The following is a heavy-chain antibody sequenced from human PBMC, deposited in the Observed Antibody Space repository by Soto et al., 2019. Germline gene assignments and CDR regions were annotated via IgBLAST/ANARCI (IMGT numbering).Heavy chain of an antibody. CDR2: IKSDGST. D-gene: IGHD1-1*01. CDR1: GFTFSSYW. CDR3: ARGRWNTAGMDV. V-gene: IGHV3-74*01. Sequence: EVQLVESGGGLVQPGGSLRLSCAASGFTFSSYWMHWVRQAPGKGLVWVSRIKSDGSTSYADSVKGRFTISRDNAKNTVYLQMNSLRAEYTAVYYCARGRWNTAGMDVWGQGTTVIVSS. J-gene: IGHJ6*02.